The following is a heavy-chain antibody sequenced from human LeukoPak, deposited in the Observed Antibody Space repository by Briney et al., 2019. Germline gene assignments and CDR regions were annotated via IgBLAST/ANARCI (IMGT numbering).Heavy chain of an antibody. V-gene: IGHV3-11*04. Sequence: AGGSLRLSCAASGFTFRDYFMSWIRQAPGKGLEWVAYTNTAGNTIYYADSMKGRFTISRDNAKNSLYLQMNSLRAEDTAVYYCARDRVEVATIGPELPYYYYMDVWGKGTTVTVSS. CDR3: ARDRVEVATIGPELPYYYYMDV. CDR1: GFTFRDYF. D-gene: IGHD5-12*01. CDR2: TNTAGNTI. J-gene: IGHJ6*03.